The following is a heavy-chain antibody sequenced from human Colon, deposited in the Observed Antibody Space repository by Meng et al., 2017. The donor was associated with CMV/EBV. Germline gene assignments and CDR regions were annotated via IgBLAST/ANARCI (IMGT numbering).Heavy chain of an antibody. D-gene: IGHD3-3*01. CDR2: ISGSGGST. CDR1: GFTFSSYA. CDR3: ATGADLPTFWNGFAY. Sequence: GGSLRLSCAASGFTFSSYAMSWVRQAPGKGLEWVSAISGSGGSTYYADAVKGRFSISRDNSRNTLYLQINSLRSDDTAVYYCATGADLPTFWNGFAYWGQGAVVTVSS. J-gene: IGHJ4*02. V-gene: IGHV3-23*01.